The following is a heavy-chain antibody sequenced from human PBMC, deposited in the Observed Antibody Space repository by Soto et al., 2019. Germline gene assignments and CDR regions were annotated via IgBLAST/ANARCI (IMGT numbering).Heavy chain of an antibody. V-gene: IGHV3-7*01. CDR1: GFTFSSYW. J-gene: IGHJ4*02. CDR2: IKQDGSEK. CDR3: ASAHFDY. Sequence: GGSLRLSCEASGFTFSSYWMSWVRQAPGKGLEWVANIKQDGSEKYYVDSVKGRFTISRDNAKNSLYLQMNSLRAEDTAVYYCASAHFDYWGQGTLVTVSS.